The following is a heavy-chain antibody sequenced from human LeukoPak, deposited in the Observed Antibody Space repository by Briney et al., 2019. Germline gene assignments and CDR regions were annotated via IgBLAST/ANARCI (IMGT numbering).Heavy chain of an antibody. CDR2: ISSSSSYI. Sequence: GGSLRLSCAASGFTFSSYSMNWVRQAPGKGLEWVSSISSSSSYIYYADSVKGRFTISRDNAKNSLYLQMNSLRAEDTAVYYCARDPSGRIAAASDAFDIWGQGTMVTVSS. CDR3: ARDPSGRIAAASDAFDI. J-gene: IGHJ3*02. CDR1: GFTFSSYS. V-gene: IGHV3-21*01. D-gene: IGHD6-13*01.